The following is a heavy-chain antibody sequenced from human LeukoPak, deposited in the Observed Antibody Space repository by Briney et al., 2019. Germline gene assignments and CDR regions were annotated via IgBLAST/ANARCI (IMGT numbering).Heavy chain of an antibody. CDR1: GDSFSSKNVA. CDR3: AREPVSHFFES. Sequence: SHTLSLTCAISGDSFSSKNVAWHWIRQSPSRGLERLGRTYYRFMWYGDYAVSVRGRICISPDTSKDQCSMQLSSVTPEDTAVYYCAREPVSHFFESWGQGTLVTVSS. V-gene: IGHV6-1*01. J-gene: IGHJ4*02. CDR2: TYYRFMWYG.